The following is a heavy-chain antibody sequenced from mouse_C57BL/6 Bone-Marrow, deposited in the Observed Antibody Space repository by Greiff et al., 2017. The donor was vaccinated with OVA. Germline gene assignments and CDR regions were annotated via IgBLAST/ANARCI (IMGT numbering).Heavy chain of an antibody. Sequence: QVQLKQPGAELVKPGASVKLSCKASGYTFTSYWMHWVKQRPGQGLEWIGMIHPNSGSTNYNEKFKSKATLTVDKSSSTAYMQLSSLTSEDSAVYYCARSRVYYGSSPLDYWGQGTTLTVSS. CDR3: ARSRVYYGSSPLDY. V-gene: IGHV1-64*01. J-gene: IGHJ2*01. CDR2: IHPNSGST. D-gene: IGHD1-1*01. CDR1: GYTFTSYW.